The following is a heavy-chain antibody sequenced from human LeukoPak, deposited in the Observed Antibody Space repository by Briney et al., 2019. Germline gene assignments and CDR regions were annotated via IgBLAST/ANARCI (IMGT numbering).Heavy chain of an antibody. Sequence: PGGSLRLSCAAAPEITVSSAYMSWVPQPAGKRLEWVSLIYSIDSTYYADSVKGRFTISRDDSKNAVYLQMNSLRVDDTAVYYCARIHSRGREVMNWGQGTLVTVSS. CDR3: ARIHSRGREVMN. V-gene: IGHV3-53*01. D-gene: IGHD6-19*01. J-gene: IGHJ4*02. CDR2: IYSIDST. CDR1: EITVSSAY.